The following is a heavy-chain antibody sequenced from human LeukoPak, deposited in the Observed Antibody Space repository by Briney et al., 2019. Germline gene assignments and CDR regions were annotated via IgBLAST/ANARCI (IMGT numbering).Heavy chain of an antibody. CDR2: ISSNGGST. CDR3: TKGGSSDLWGHLDC. D-gene: IGHD2-15*01. Sequence: GGSLRLSCSASGFTLSFYAMGWVRQAPGKGLDYVSAISSNGGSTYYADSVKGRFTISRDNSKNTLYLQMNSLRVEDTAMYFCTKGGSSDLWGHLDCWGQGTLVTVSS. CDR1: GFTLSFYA. J-gene: IGHJ4*02. V-gene: IGHV3-64*04.